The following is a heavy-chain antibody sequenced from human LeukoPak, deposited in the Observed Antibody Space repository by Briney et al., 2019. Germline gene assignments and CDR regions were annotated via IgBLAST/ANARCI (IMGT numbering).Heavy chain of an antibody. CDR3: ASLGYCSSTSCSSYYFDY. V-gene: IGHV1-2*04. J-gene: IGHJ4*02. Sequence: ASVKVSCKASGYTFTDYYIHWVRQAPGQGLEYMGWINPNSGGTNSAQKFQDWVTMTRDTSISTAYMELSRLRSDDTAVYYCASLGYCSSTSCSSYYFDYWGQGTLVTVSS. CDR2: INPNSGGT. CDR1: GYTFTDYY. D-gene: IGHD2-2*01.